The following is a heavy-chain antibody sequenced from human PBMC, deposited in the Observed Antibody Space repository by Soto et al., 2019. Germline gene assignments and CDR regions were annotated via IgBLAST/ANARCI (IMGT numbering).Heavy chain of an antibody. Sequence: EVQLVESGGGLIQPGGSLRLSCAASGFTVSSNYMSWVRQAPGKGLEWVSLIYSGGSTFYADSVKGRFTISRDNSNNTRYLQMNSLRAEDTAVYYCATGGSRYYFDYWGQGILVTVSS. V-gene: IGHV3-53*01. J-gene: IGHJ4*02. CDR3: ATGGSRYYFDY. D-gene: IGHD2-2*01. CDR1: GFTVSSNY. CDR2: IYSGGST.